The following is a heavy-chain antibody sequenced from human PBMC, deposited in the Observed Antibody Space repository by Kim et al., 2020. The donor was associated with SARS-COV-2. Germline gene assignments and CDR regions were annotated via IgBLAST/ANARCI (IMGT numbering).Heavy chain of an antibody. V-gene: IGHV3-21*01. D-gene: IGHD3-9*01. CDR3: ARDLIGHLYYYYGMDV. J-gene: IGHJ6*02. Sequence: SVQGRFTISRDNAKNSLYLQMNSLRAEDTAVYYCARDLIGHLYYYYGMDVWGQGTTVTVSS.